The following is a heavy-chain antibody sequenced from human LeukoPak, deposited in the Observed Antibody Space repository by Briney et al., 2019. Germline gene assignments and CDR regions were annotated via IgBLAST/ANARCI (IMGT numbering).Heavy chain of an antibody. CDR1: GGSISSGSYY. V-gene: IGHV4-39*01. Sequence: PSETLSLTCTVSGGSISSGSYYWGWIRQPPGKGLEWIGNIYYSGSTYYNPSLKSRVTISADTSKNQFSLKLSSVTAADTAVYYCARRSAGNHRNLNFDFWGQGTLVTVSS. D-gene: IGHD6-13*01. J-gene: IGHJ4*02. CDR2: IYYSGST. CDR3: ARRSAGNHRNLNFDF.